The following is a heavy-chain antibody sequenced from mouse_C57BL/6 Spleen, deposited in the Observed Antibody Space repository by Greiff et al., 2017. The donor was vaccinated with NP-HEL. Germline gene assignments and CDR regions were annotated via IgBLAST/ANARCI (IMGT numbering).Heavy chain of an antibody. CDR3: AELGYYYGGRDYAMDY. CDR1: GFSFTSYG. Sequence: VQLVESGPGLVAPSQSLSISCTVSGFSFTSYGVDWVRQPPGKGLEWLGVIWGGGCTNYNSECMSSLSISEDNAKSQVVLKRNSLQTDDTAMYYYAELGYYYGGRDYAMDYWGQGTSVTVSS. J-gene: IGHJ4*01. D-gene: IGHD1-1*01. V-gene: IGHV2-9*01. CDR2: IWGGGCT.